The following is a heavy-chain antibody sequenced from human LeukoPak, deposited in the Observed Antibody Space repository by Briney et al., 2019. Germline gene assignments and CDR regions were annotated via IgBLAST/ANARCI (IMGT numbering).Heavy chain of an antibody. CDR1: GFTFSEHD. J-gene: IGHJ4*02. V-gene: IGHV3-72*01. CDR3: PSAGGGVGGTLGGY. CDR2: TGNKANSYST. Sequence: GGSLRLSCAASGFTFSEHDMDWVRQAPGKGLEWVGRTGNKANSYSTQYAASVKGRFTISRDDSKSSLYPQMNSLKTQATAVYYCPSAGGGVGGTLGGYWGQGTLVTVSS. D-gene: IGHD3-16*01.